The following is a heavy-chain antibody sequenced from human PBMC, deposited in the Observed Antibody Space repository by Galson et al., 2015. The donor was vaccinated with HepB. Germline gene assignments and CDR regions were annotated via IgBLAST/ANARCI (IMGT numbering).Heavy chain of an antibody. J-gene: IGHJ4*02. D-gene: IGHD3-10*01. CDR1: GFTFSSYS. CDR2: ISSSSSYI. V-gene: IGHV3-21*01. CDR3: AVTSGSYYRQFDY. Sequence: SLRLSCAASGFTFSSYSMNWVRQAPGKGLEWVSSISSSSSYIYYADSVKGRFTISRDNAKNSLYLQMNSLRAEDTAVYYCAVTSGSYYRQFDYWGQGTLVTVSS.